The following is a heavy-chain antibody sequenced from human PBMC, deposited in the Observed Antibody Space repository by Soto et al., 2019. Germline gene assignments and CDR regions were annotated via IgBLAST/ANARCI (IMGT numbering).Heavy chain of an antibody. CDR1: GGTFSSYT. CDR2: IIPFLGIA. J-gene: IGHJ6*02. CDR3: ARTQGAGKRGYYYYGMDV. Sequence: QVQLVQSGAEVKKPGSSVKVSCKASGGTFSSYTISWVRQAPGQGLEWMGRIIPFLGIANYAQKFQGRVTITADKSTSTAYMELSSLRSEDTAVYYCARTQGAGKRGYYYYGMDVWGQGTTVTVSS. V-gene: IGHV1-69*02. D-gene: IGHD6-19*01.